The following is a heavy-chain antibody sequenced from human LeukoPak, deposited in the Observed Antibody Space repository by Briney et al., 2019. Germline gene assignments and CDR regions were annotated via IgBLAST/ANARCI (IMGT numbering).Heavy chain of an antibody. J-gene: IGHJ1*01. Sequence: GGSLRLSCAASGFTFSDYYMSWIRQAPGKGLEWVSYISSSGSTIYYADSVKGRFTISRDNAKNSLYLQMNSLRAEDTAVYYCAKDPRDIAARPRGYFQHWGQGTLVTVSS. D-gene: IGHD6-6*01. CDR3: AKDPRDIAARPRGYFQH. CDR2: ISSSGSTI. CDR1: GFTFSDYY. V-gene: IGHV3-11*01.